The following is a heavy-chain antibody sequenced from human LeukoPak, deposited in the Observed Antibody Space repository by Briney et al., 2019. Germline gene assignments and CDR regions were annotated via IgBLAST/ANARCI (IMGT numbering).Heavy chain of an antibody. CDR1: GGPFSSHT. Sequence: SVKVSCKASGGPFSSHTITWVRQAPGQGLEWMGGIIPLFGTPNYAQTFQGRVTITADESTSTAYLEVSSLRSEDTAMYYCARALVIGWELPYFDSWGQGTLVTVSS. J-gene: IGHJ4*02. V-gene: IGHV1-69*13. CDR3: ARALVIGWELPYFDS. CDR2: IIPLFGTP. D-gene: IGHD2-15*01.